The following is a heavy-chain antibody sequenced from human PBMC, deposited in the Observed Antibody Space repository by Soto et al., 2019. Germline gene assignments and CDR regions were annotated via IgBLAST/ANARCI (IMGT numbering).Heavy chain of an antibody. CDR3: ARDSITMVRGVPTYYYYYYAMDV. Sequence: VQLVQSGAEVKKPGASVKVSCKASGSTFTGYYMHWVGQAPGQGLEWMGWINPNTGGTNYAQKFQGWVTMTRDTSISTAYMELSRLRSDDTAVYYCARDSITMVRGVPTYYYYYYAMDVWGQGTTVTVSS. J-gene: IGHJ6*02. D-gene: IGHD3-10*01. V-gene: IGHV1-2*04. CDR1: GSTFTGYY. CDR2: INPNTGGT.